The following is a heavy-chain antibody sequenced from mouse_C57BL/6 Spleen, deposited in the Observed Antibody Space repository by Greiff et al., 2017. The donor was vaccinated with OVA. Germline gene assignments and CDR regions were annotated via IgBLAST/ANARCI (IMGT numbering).Heavy chain of an antibody. V-gene: IGHV1-80*01. CDR1: GYAFSSYW. Sequence: VKLMESGAELVKPGASVKISCKASGYAFSSYWMNWVKQRPGKGLEWIGQIYPDDGDTNYNGKFKGKATFTADKSSSTDYMLLSSLTSEDAAVYFCARVATLDYWGQGTTRTVSS. J-gene: IGHJ2*01. CDR2: IYPDDGDT. CDR3: ARVATLDY.